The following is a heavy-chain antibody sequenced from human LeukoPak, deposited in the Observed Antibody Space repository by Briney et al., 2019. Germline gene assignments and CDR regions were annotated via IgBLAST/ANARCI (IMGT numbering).Heavy chain of an antibody. CDR3: ARHLTYGGWNS. V-gene: IGHV3-74*01. CDR1: GFTFSSCV. Sequence: QPGGSLRLSCAASGFTFSSCVMLWVRQAPGMGLVWVSRISNDGSSTGYADFVKGRFTISRDNAKNTLYLQMNSLRAEDTAVYFCARHLTYGGWNSWGQGTLVTVSS. D-gene: IGHD4-23*01. CDR2: ISNDGSST. J-gene: IGHJ4*02.